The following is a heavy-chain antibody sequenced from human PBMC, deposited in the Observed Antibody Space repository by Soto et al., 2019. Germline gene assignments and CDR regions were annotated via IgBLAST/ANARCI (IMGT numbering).Heavy chain of an antibody. CDR1: GFAFSSYA. CDR3: ARPFSSGWYGDFDF. Sequence: PGGSLRLSCAASGFAFSSYAMHWVRRAPGKGLEWVAVISYDASNKYCGDSVKGRFTISRDNSKKTMYLQMSSLRAEDTAVYYCARPFSSGWYGDFDFWGQGTLVTVSS. CDR2: ISYDASNK. D-gene: IGHD6-19*01. V-gene: IGHV3-30-3*01. J-gene: IGHJ4*02.